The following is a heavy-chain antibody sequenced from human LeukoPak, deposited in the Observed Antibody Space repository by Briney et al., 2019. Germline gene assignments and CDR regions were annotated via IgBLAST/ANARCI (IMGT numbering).Heavy chain of an antibody. CDR3: ARHTGSSGWWDVDY. V-gene: IGHV4-39*01. J-gene: IGHJ4*02. CDR2: IYYSGST. Sequence: SETLSLTCTVSGGSISSSSYYWGWIRQPPGKGLEWIGSIYYSGSTYYNPSLKSQVTISVDTSKNQFSLKLSSVTAADTAVYYCARHTGSSGWWDVDYWGQGTLVTVSS. CDR1: GGSISSSSYY. D-gene: IGHD6-19*01.